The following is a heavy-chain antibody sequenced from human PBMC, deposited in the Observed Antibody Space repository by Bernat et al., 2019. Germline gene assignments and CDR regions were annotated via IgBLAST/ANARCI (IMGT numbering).Heavy chain of an antibody. J-gene: IGHJ6*02. CDR3: AREVAHYYGMDV. Sequence: QVQLVQSGAEVKKPGASVKVSCKASGYTFTSYYMHWVRQAPGQGLEWMGIINPCGGSTSYAQKFQGRVTMTRDTSTSTVYMELSSLRSEDTAVYYCAREVAHYYGMDVWGQGTTVTVSS. CDR1: GYTFTSYY. CDR2: INPCGGST. V-gene: IGHV1-46*03.